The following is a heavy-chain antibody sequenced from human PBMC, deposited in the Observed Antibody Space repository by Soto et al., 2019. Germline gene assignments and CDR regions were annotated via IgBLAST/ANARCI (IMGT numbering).Heavy chain of an antibody. Sequence: GGSLRLSCAASGFTFSSYAMSWVRQAPGQGLEWVSGISGSGSSICYADSVKGRFTISRDNAKNSLYLQMNSLRAEDTALYYCAKDDNPDYYYGSGRAKFDYWGQGTLVTVSS. D-gene: IGHD3-10*01. CDR2: ISGSGSSI. J-gene: IGHJ4*02. CDR3: AKDDNPDYYYGSGRAKFDY. CDR1: GFTFSSYA. V-gene: IGHV3-23*01.